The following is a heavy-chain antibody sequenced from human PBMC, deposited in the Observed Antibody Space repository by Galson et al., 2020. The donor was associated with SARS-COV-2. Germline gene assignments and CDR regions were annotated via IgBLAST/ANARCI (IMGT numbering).Heavy chain of an antibody. CDR2: INPNSGGT. V-gene: IGHV1-2*02. Sequence: ASVKVSCKASGYTFTGYYLHWVRQAPAQGLEWMGWINPNSGGTNYAQKFQGRVTMTGDTSISTAYMELSSLRSDDTAVYFCARSCSSTTCFQTDGMDVWGQGTTVTVSS. J-gene: IGHJ6*02. D-gene: IGHD2-2*01. CDR3: ARSCSSTTCFQTDGMDV. CDR1: GYTFTGYY.